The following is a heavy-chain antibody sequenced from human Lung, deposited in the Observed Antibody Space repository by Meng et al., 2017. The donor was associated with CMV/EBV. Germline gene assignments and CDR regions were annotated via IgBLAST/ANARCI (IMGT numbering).Heavy chain of an antibody. CDR3: ASYYYDSSGYRDY. CDR2: ISSSGSTI. V-gene: IGHV3-48*03. Sequence: GGSLRLSCAASGFTFSSYEMNWVRQAPGKGLEWVSYISSSGSTIYYADSVKGRFTISRDNAKNSLYLQMNSLRAEDTAVYYCASYYYDSSGYRDYWGQGPLVTVSS. D-gene: IGHD3-22*01. CDR1: GFTFSSYE. J-gene: IGHJ4*02.